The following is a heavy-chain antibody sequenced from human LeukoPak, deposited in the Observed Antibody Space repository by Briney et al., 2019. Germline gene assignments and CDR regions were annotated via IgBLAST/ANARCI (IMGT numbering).Heavy chain of an antibody. CDR1: GYTFTGYY. CDR2: INPNSGGT. D-gene: IGHD1-20*01. J-gene: IGHJ4*02. V-gene: IGHV1-2*02. CDR3: ARDQRITGTTGY. Sequence: GASVKVSCKASGYTFTGYYMHWVRQAPGQGLEWMGWINPNSGGTNYAQKLQGRVTMTTDTSTSTAYMELRSLRSDDTAVYYCARDQRITGTTGYWGQGTLVTVSS.